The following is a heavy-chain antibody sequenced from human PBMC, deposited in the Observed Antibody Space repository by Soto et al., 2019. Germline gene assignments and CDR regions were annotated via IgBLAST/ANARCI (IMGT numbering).Heavy chain of an antibody. Sequence: LSLTCSVSGVTMSYGGYSGSWIRHSPGKWLEWVAVISYDGSNKYYADSVKGRFTISRDNSKNTLYLQMNSLRVEDTAVYYCAREASVIVVVPAAPPRDYYYGMDVWGQGTTVTVSS. D-gene: IGHD2-2*01. CDR3: AREASVIVVVPAAPPRDYYYGMDV. CDR2: ISYDGSNK. V-gene: IGHV3-30-3*01. CDR1: GVTMSYGGYS. J-gene: IGHJ6*02.